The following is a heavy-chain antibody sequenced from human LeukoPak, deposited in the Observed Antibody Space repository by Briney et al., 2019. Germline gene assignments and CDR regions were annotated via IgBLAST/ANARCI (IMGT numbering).Heavy chain of an antibody. Sequence: SETLSLTCAVYGGSFSAYYWTWIRQPPGKGLEWIGEINHSGSSNYNSSLRSRVTISVDTSYKQFSLRLSPVTAADTAVYYCAPRGDIEHSYVYGKRFDPWGQGTRVTVSS. J-gene: IGHJ5*02. V-gene: IGHV4-34*01. CDR3: APRGDIEHSYVYGKRFDP. D-gene: IGHD5-18*01. CDR2: INHSGSS. CDR1: GGSFSAYY.